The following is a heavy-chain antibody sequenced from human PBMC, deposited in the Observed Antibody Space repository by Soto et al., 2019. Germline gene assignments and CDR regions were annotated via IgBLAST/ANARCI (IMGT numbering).Heavy chain of an antibody. CDR2: ISGSGNIT. CDR1: GFTFSSHE. CDR3: ARGGVY. V-gene: IGHV3-48*03. D-gene: IGHD2-8*01. J-gene: IGHJ4*02. Sequence: GGSLRLSCAASGFTFSSHEMNWVRQAPGKGLEWISCISGSGNITYYADSVKGRFTISRDNAQKSLYLQMNSLRVEDTAVYYCARGGVYWGQGTLVTVSS.